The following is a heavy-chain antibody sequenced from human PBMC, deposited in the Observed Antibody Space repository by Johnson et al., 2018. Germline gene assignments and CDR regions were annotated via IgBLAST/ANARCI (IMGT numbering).Heavy chain of an antibody. CDR3: ARPDFWSGYDAFDS. CDR1: GGSFSGYY. Sequence: QVQLQQWGAGLLKPSETLSLTCAVYGGSFSGYYWSWIRQPPGKGLEWIGEINHSGSTNYNPSLKSRVTISVDTSKNQFSLKVNSVTAADTAVYYCARPDFWSGYDAFDSWGKGTMVTVSS. V-gene: IGHV4-34*01. CDR2: INHSGST. D-gene: IGHD3-3*01. J-gene: IGHJ3*02.